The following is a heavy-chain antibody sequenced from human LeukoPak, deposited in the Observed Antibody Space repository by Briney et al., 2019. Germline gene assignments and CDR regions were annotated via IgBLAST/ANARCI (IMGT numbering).Heavy chain of an antibody. J-gene: IGHJ4*02. CDR2: ISSSSSTI. CDR3: AKHSMDYGDYVGEDY. D-gene: IGHD4-17*01. CDR1: GSTFSSYS. Sequence: PGGSLRLSCAASGSTFSSYSMNWVRQAPGKGLEWVSYISSSSSTIYYADSVKGRFTISRDNAKNSLYLQMNSLRAEDTAAYYCAKHSMDYGDYVGEDYWGQGTLVTVSS. V-gene: IGHV3-48*01.